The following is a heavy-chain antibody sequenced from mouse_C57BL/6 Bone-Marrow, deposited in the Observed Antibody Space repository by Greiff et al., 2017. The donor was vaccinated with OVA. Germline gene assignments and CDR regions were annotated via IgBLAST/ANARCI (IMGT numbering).Heavy chain of an antibody. Sequence: EVQLQQSGAELVRPGASVKLSCTASGFNIKDDYMHWVKQRPEQGLEWIGWIVPENGDTEYASKFQGKATITADTSSNTAYLQLSSLTSEDTAVYYCTLYGSRRNPYAMDYWGQGTSVTVSS. CDR1: GFNIKDDY. CDR2: IVPENGDT. J-gene: IGHJ4*01. V-gene: IGHV14-4*01. D-gene: IGHD1-1*01. CDR3: TLYGSRRNPYAMDY.